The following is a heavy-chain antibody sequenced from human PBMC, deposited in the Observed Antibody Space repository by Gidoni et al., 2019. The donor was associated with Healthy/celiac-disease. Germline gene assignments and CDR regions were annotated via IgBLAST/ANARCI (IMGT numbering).Heavy chain of an antibody. CDR2: ISSSSSYI. D-gene: IGHD2-21*02. Sequence: EVQLVESGGGLVKPGGSLRLSCAASGFTFRSYSMNWVRQAPGKGLEWVSSISSSSSYIYYADSVKGRFTISRDNTKNSLYLQMNSLRAEDTAVYYCARDPLAYCGGDCYSGWFDPWGQGTLVTVSS. V-gene: IGHV3-21*01. CDR3: ARDPLAYCGGDCYSGWFDP. J-gene: IGHJ5*02. CDR1: GFTFRSYS.